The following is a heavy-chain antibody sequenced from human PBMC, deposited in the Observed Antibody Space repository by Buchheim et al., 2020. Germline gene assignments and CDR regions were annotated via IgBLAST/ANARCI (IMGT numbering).Heavy chain of an antibody. J-gene: IGHJ5*01. CDR1: GVTSTGYY. Sequence: QVQLVQSGAEVKKPGASVKLSCTASGVTSTGYYMHWVRQAPGQGLEWMGTINPSVGAATYAQRFRGRVTITSDTSTRTFYMDMSSLTSEDTALYYCAKSRMWFSGNSWG. D-gene: IGHD2-21*01. V-gene: IGHV1-46*01. CDR2: INPSVGAA. CDR3: AKSRMWFSGNS.